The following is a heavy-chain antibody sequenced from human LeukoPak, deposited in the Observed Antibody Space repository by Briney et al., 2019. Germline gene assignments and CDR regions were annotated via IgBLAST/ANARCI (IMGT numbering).Heavy chain of an antibody. CDR3: ATYCTSGNCYLPTWS. Sequence: GGSLRLSCAASGFTFSSYSMNWVRQAPGQGLEWVSSISSSGSYIYYADSVRGRFTISRDNAKSSLYLEMSSLRVEDTAVYYCATYCTSGNCYLPTWSWGQGTLVTVSS. CDR2: ISSSGSYI. D-gene: IGHD2-2*01. J-gene: IGHJ5*02. V-gene: IGHV3-21*04. CDR1: GFTFSSYS.